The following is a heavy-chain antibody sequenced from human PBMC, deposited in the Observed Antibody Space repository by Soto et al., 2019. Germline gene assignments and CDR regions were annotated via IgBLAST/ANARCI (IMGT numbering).Heavy chain of an antibody. CDR2: ISSSSGAI. V-gene: IGHV3-48*01. CDR1: GFTFSSYA. D-gene: IGHD5-12*01. CDR3: ARDPGYSGYD. Sequence: EVQLVESGGGLVQPGGSLRLSCAASGFTFSSYAMCWVRQAPGKGLEWVSYISSSSGAIYYADSVKGRFTISRDNAKNSLYLQMNSLRAEDTAVYYCARDPGYSGYDWGQGTLVTVSS. J-gene: IGHJ4*02.